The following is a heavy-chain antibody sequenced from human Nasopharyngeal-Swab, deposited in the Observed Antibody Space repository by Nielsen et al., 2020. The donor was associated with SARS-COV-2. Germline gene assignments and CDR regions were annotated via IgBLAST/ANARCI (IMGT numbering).Heavy chain of an antibody. CDR3: ARDSYYGDQNFDY. V-gene: IGHV3-48*04. CDR2: ISHSSSTI. Sequence: GESLKISCAASGFTFSTCSMNWVRQAPGKGLEWVSYISHSSSTIYYADSVNGRFTISRDNAKNSLYLQMNSLRAEDTAVYYCARDSYYGDQNFDYWGQGTLVTVSS. D-gene: IGHD4-17*01. CDR1: GFTFSTCS. J-gene: IGHJ4*02.